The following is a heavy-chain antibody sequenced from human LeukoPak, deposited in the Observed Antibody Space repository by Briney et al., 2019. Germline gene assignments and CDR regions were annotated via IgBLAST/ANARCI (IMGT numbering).Heavy chain of an antibody. CDR1: GFTVSSNY. J-gene: IGHJ6*02. CDR3: ATGAVTKEYYSSGMDV. V-gene: IGHV3-66*01. Sequence: GGSLRLSCAASGFTVSSNYMSWGRQAPGKGLEWVSAIYSGCRTYYADAVKGRCTISRDNAKNTLYLQMNSRRAEDTAGYYWATGAVTKEYYSSGMDVWGPGKPVTVSS. D-gene: IGHD4-17*01. CDR2: IYSGCRT.